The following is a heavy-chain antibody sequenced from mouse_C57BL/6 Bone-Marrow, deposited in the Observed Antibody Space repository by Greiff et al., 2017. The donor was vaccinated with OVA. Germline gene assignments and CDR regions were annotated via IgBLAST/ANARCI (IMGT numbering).Heavy chain of an antibody. CDR3: ARRLRWYFDV. CDR1: GYTFTDYN. V-gene: IGHV1-18*01. J-gene: IGHJ1*03. CDR2: INPNNGGT. Sequence: EVKLQESGPELVKPGASVKIPCKASGYTFTDYNMDWVKQSHGESLEWIGDINPNNGGTIYNQKFKGKATLTVDKSSSTAYMELRSLTSEDTAVYYCARRLRWYFDVWGTGTTVTVSS. D-gene: IGHD1-1*01.